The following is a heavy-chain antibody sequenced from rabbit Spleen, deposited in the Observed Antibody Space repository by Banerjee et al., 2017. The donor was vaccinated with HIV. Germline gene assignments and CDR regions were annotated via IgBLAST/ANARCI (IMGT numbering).Heavy chain of an antibody. CDR3: ARGSAAMTMLITGYYLGL. J-gene: IGHJ4*01. CDR2: IYNGDGST. V-gene: IGHV1S47*01. Sequence: QEQLEESGGDLVQPEGSLTLTCKVSGFDFSSDAMCWVRQAPGKGPEYIACIYNGDGSTYYASWVNGRFTVSKTSSTTVTLQMTSLTVADTATYFCARGSAAMTMLITGYYLGLWGPGTLVTVS. D-gene: IGHD2-1*01. CDR1: GFDFSSDA.